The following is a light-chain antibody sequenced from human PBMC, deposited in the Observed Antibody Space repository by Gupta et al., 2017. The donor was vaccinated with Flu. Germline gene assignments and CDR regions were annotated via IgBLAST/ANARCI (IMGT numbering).Light chain of an antibody. CDR2: DAS. Sequence: EIALTQSPVTLSLSPGERATLSCRASQSIGQYLAWYQLKPGQPPRLLIYDASNRATDVPDRFSGVGGGADVNLTISRGDPEDFEVYYCQRRSSEHPTWTFGQGSMVEI. CDR1: QSIGQY. V-gene: IGKV3D-11*02. J-gene: IGKJ1*01. CDR3: QRRSSEHPTWT.